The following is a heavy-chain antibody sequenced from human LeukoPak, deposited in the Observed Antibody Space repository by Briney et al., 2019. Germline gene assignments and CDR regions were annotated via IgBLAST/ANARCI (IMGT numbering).Heavy chain of an antibody. Sequence: RPSETLSLTCAVYGGSFSGYYWSWIRQPPGKGLEWIGEINHSGSTNYNPSLKSRVTISVDTSKNQFSLKLSSVTAADTAVYYCARGAGSSGYGMDVWGQGTTVTVSS. CDR2: INHSGST. CDR3: ARGAGSSGYGMDV. CDR1: GGSFSGYY. V-gene: IGHV4-34*01. J-gene: IGHJ6*02. D-gene: IGHD6-6*01.